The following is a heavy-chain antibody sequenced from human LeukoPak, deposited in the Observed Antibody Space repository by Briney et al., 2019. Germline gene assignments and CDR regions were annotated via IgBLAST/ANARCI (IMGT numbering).Heavy chain of an antibody. J-gene: IGHJ4*02. CDR2: IKSKTEGETK. CDR1: RFTFSNAW. D-gene: IGHD1-20*01. CDR3: ASGIVTGTSR. Sequence: SLTLSCAASRFTFSNAWMSWVRQAPGQGIEWVGRIKSKTEGETKEYAASVRGRFTISRDDSRNRLYLQMNSLKTEDTAVYYCASGIVTGTSRWGQGTLVTVSS. V-gene: IGHV3-15*01.